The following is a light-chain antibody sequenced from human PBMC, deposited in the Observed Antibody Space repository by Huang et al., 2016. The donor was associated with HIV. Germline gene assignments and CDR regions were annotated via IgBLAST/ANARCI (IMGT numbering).Light chain of an antibody. CDR3: QQFNNYPLT. CDR1: QGISSD. Sequence: AIQLTQSPSSLSASLGDRVTITCRARQGISSDLAWYQQKPGKATKVLIYDASTMQSGLPSRFSGSVSGIDFTLTISSLQPEDCATYFCQQFNNYPLTFGGGTKVEIK. V-gene: IGKV1D-13*01. J-gene: IGKJ4*01. CDR2: DAS.